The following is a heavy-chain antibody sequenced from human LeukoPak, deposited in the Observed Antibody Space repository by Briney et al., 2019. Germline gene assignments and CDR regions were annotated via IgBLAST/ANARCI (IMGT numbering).Heavy chain of an antibody. Sequence: GASVKVSSKASGYTFTGYYMHLVRQAPGQGLEWMGWINPNSGGTNYAQKFQGRVTMTRDTSISTAYMELSRLRSDDTAVYYCARAYGDYLPFDYWGQGTLVTVSS. CDR2: INPNSGGT. CDR3: ARAYGDYLPFDY. J-gene: IGHJ4*02. V-gene: IGHV1-2*02. D-gene: IGHD4-17*01. CDR1: GYTFTGYY.